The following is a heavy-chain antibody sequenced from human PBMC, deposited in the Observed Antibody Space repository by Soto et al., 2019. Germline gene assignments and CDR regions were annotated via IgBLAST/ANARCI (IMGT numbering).Heavy chain of an antibody. Sequence: EVQLVESGGGLVQPGGSLRLSSTASGFTFSSYWMHWVRQVPGRGLMWVSRISTDGSSTHYADSVKGRFTTSRDNAKNTLYLQLNSLRGEDTGVYYCARNRDGVDYWGQGILVTVSS. CDR1: GFTFSSYW. V-gene: IGHV3-74*01. CDR2: ISTDGSST. CDR3: ARNRDGVDY. J-gene: IGHJ4*02.